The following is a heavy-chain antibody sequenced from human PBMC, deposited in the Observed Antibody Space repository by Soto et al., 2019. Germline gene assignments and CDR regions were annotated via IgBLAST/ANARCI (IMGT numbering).Heavy chain of an antibody. CDR2: IYYSGST. V-gene: IGHV4-31*02. D-gene: IGHD5-18*01. Sequence: LCGGSISSGGYYWSWIRQHPGKGLEWIGYIYYSGSTYYNPSLKSRVTISVDTSKNQFSLKLSSVTAADTAVYYCAREGTSYGIKKIDYWGQGTLVTVSS. CDR3: AREGTSYGIKKIDY. CDR1: GGSISSGGYY. J-gene: IGHJ4*02.